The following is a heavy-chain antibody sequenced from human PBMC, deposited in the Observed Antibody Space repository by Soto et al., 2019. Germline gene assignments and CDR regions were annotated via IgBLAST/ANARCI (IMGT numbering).Heavy chain of an antibody. CDR3: AKDLAQYCGGGRCPRGFDH. D-gene: IGHD2-15*01. V-gene: IGHV3-23*01. J-gene: IGHJ4*02. CDR2: FIGSGGTT. Sequence: EVQLLESGGGLLQPGGSLRLSCAASAFTFSSYAMTWVRQAPGRGLDGSSGFIGSGGTTYYADSVKGRFTISRDNSKNTLYLQMNSLRAEDTALYYCAKDLAQYCGGGRCPRGFDHWGQGTLVTVSS. CDR1: AFTFSSYA.